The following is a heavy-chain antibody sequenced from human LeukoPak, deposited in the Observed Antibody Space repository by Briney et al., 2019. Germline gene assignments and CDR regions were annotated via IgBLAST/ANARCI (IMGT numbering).Heavy chain of an antibody. D-gene: IGHD2-2*01. V-gene: IGHV3-7*01. Sequence: GGSLRLSCAASGFTFSTYWMSWVRQAPGKGLEWVANIKQDGSDKFYVDSVKGRFTISRDNAKNSMYLQMNSLRAEDTAVYNCARVLPVASRDYWGQGTLVTVSS. CDR1: GFTFSTYW. J-gene: IGHJ4*02. CDR2: IKQDGSDK. CDR3: ARVLPVASRDY.